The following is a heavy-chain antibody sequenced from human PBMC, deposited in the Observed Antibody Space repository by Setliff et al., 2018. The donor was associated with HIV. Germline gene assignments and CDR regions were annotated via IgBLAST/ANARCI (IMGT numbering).Heavy chain of an antibody. D-gene: IGHD2-8*02. Sequence: GGSLRLSCAASGFTVSSNSMSWVRQAPGKGLEWVSVIYSVGITYYADPVKGRFTISRDNSKNTLYLQMISLRADDTAVYYCAKSLLVAGNDYWGQGTLVTVSS. J-gene: IGHJ4*02. V-gene: IGHV3-53*01. CDR3: AKSLLVAGNDY. CDR1: GFTVSSNS. CDR2: IYSVGIT.